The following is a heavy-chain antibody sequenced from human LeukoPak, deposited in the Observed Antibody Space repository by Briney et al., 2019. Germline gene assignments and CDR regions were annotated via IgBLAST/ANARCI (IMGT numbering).Heavy chain of an antibody. CDR3: AREVAGWDFDY. J-gene: IGHJ4*02. Sequence: ASVKVSCKASGYTFTGYHIHWVRQAPGQGLEWMGRINPNSGGTNYAQKFQGRVTMTRDTSISTAYMELSRLRSDDTAVYYCAREVAGWDFDYWGQGTLVTVSS. D-gene: IGHD1-14*01. V-gene: IGHV1-2*06. CDR2: INPNSGGT. CDR1: GYTFTGYH.